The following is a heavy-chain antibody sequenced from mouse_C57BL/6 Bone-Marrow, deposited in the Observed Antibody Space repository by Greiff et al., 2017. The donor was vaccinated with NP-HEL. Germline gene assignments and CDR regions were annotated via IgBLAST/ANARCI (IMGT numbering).Heavy chain of an antibody. CDR2: ISNGGGST. CDR1: GFTFSDYY. Sequence: EVKLMESGGGLVQPGGSLKLSCAASGFTFSDYYMYWVRQTPEKRLEWVAYISNGGGSTYYPAPVKGRFTISRDHAKHTLYLQMSRLKSEDTAMYYGARRGLRYDMAMDYGGQGTSVTVAS. J-gene: IGHJ4*01. D-gene: IGHD1-1*01. V-gene: IGHV5-12*01. CDR3: ARRGLRYDMAMDY.